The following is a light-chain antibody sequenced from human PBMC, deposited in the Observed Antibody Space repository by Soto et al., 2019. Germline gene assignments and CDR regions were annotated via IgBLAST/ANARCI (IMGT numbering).Light chain of an antibody. V-gene: IGKV3-11*01. CDR1: QSVSNS. CDR3: HQRYNWPRVT. J-gene: IGKJ5*01. CDR2: DVS. Sequence: EIVLTQSPGTLSLSPGERVTLSCRASQSVSNSLAWYQQKPGQPPRLLIYDVSNRATGIPARFSGSGSGTDFTLTITSLEPEDFAVYFCHQRYNWPRVTFGQGTRLE.